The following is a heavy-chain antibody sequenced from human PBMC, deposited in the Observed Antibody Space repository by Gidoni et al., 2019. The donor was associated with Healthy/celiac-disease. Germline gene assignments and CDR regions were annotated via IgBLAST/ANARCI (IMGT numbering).Heavy chain of an antibody. CDR2: INHSGST. J-gene: IGHJ4*02. D-gene: IGHD6-6*01. Sequence: QVQLQQCGAGLLKPSETLSLTCAVYGGSFSGYYWSWIRQPPGKGLEWSGEINHSGSTNYNPSLKSRVTISVDTSKNQFSLKLSSVTAADTAVYYCARGMAARGWGQGTLVTVSS. CDR3: ARGMAARG. CDR1: GGSFSGYY. V-gene: IGHV4-34*01.